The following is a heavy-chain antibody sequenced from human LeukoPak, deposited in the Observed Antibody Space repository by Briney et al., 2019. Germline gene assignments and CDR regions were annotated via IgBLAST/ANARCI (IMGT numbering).Heavy chain of an antibody. Sequence: GASVKVSCKGSGGTFSSHGFSWVRQAPGQGLEWMGWISTYTGYSKYAQNLQGRVTMTADTSTSTAYMELSSLRSDDTAVYYCAKNSSGGYSDYWGQGTLVTVSS. CDR3: AKNSSGGYSDY. D-gene: IGHD6-19*01. V-gene: IGHV1-18*01. CDR2: ISTYTGYS. J-gene: IGHJ4*02. CDR1: GGTFSSHG.